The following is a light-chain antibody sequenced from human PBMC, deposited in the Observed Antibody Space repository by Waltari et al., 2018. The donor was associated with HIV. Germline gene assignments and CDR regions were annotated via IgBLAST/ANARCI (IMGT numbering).Light chain of an antibody. CDR2: DVN. Sequence: QSALTQPPSVSGSPGQSVTISCPGSSDDIGSYNFVSWYQQYPRKAPKLIIFDVNQRPAGVPERFSGSKSGNTASLTISGLQTEDEADYFCCAYAAGHVTYVFGSGTAVAVL. CDR3: CAYAAGHVTYV. V-gene: IGLV2-11*01. J-gene: IGLJ1*01. CDR1: SDDIGSYNF.